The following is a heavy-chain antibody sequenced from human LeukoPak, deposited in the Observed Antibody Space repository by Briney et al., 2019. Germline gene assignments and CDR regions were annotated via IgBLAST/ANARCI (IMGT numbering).Heavy chain of an antibody. CDR1: GGSISSYY. CDR3: ARHDGSSWYYAFDV. V-gene: IGHV4-59*08. Sequence: PSETLSLTCTVSGGSISSYYWSWIRQPPGKGLEWIGYIYYSGSTNYNPSLKSRVTISVDTSKNQFSLKLTSVTAADTALYYCARHDGSSWYYAFDVWGQGTMVTVSS. CDR2: IYYSGST. D-gene: IGHD6-13*01. J-gene: IGHJ3*01.